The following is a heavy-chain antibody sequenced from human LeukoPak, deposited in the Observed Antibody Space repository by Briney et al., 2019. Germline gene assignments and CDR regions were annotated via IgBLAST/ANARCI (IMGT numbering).Heavy chain of an antibody. D-gene: IGHD6-13*01. CDR2: IYHSGST. CDR1: GYSISSGYY. V-gene: IGHV4-38-2*01. Sequence: ASETLSLTCVVPGYSISSGYYWGWIRQPPGKGLDWIGSIYHSGSTYYNPSLKSRVTISVDTSKNQLSLKLSSVTAADTAVYYCARAAAGTGYNWFDPWGQGTLVTVSS. CDR3: ARAAAGTGYNWFDP. J-gene: IGHJ5*02.